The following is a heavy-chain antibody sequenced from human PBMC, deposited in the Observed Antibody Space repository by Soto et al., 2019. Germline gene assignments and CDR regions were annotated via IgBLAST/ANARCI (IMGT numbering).Heavy chain of an antibody. V-gene: IGHV3-30*18. J-gene: IGHJ4*02. CDR2: ILYDGSDK. D-gene: IGHD3-10*01. CDR1: GFTFSSYW. Sequence: GGSLRLSCAASGFTFSSYWMHWVRQAPGKGLEWVTGILYDGSDKYYADSVKGRFTISRENSKNTLYLQMNSLRTEDSAVYYCAKAGGGFGDFVHHWGQGTPVTVSS. CDR3: AKAGGGFGDFVHH.